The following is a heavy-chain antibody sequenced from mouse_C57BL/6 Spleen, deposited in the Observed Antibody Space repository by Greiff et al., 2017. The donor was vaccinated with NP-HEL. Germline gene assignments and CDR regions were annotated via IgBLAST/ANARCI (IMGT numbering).Heavy chain of an antibody. V-gene: IGHV3-6*01. CDR2: ISYDGSN. CDR3: ARDPWPYYFDY. Sequence: DVQLQESGPGLVKPSQSLSLTCSVTGYSITSGYYWNWIRQFPGNKLEWMGYISYDGSNNYNPSLKNRISITRDTSKNQFFLKLNSVTTEDTATYYCARDPWPYYFDYWGQGTTLTVSS. J-gene: IGHJ2*01. CDR1: GYSITSGYY.